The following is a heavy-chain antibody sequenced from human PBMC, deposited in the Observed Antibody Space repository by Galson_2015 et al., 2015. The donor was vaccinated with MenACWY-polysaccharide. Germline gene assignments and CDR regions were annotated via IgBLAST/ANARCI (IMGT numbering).Heavy chain of an antibody. CDR3: ARDLAGLLDYVWGSPPVYYGMDV. D-gene: IGHD3-16*01. V-gene: IGHV3-7*01. J-gene: IGHJ6*02. Sequence: SLRLSCAASGFTFSSYWMSWVRQAPGKGLEWVANIKQDGSEKYYVDSVKGRFTISRDNAKNSLYLQMNSLRAEDTAVYYCARDLAGLLDYVWGSPPVYYGMDVWGQGTTVTVSS. CDR2: IKQDGSEK. CDR1: GFTFSSYW.